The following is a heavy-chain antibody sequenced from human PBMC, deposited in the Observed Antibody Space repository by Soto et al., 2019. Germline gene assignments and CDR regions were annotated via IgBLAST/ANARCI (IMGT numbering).Heavy chain of an antibody. Sequence: SGPTLVNHTQTLTLTYTFSGFSLSTSGVGVGWIRQPPGKALEWLALIYWDDDKRYSPSLKSRLTITKDTSKNQVVLTMTNMDPVDTATYYCAHRRHNSGSYYISLDSLSWFDYWGQGTLVTVSS. V-gene: IGHV2-5*02. CDR2: IYWDDDK. J-gene: IGHJ5*01. CDR1: GFSLSTSGVG. CDR3: AHRRHNSGSYYISLDSLSWFDY. D-gene: IGHD3-10*01.